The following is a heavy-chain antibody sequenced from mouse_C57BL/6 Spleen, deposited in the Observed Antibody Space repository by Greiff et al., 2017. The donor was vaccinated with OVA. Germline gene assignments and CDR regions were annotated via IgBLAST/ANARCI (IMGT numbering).Heavy chain of an antibody. CDR2: IDPSDSET. Sequence: VQLQQSGAELVRPGSSVKLSCKASGYTFTSYWMHWVKQRPIQGLEWIGNIDPSDSETHYNQKFKDKATLTVDKSSSTAYMQLSSLTSEDSAVYYCARRWDYYGSSWYFDVWGTGTTVTVSS. CDR3: ARRWDYYGSSWYFDV. D-gene: IGHD1-1*01. J-gene: IGHJ1*03. CDR1: GYTFTSYW. V-gene: IGHV1-52*01.